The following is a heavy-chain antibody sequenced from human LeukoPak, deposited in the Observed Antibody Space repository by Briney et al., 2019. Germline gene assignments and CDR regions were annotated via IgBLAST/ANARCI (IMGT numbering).Heavy chain of an antibody. Sequence: PGESLRLSCAASGFTFSNYNMNWVRQAPGKGLEWLSTISNSGSYIYYPDSVKGRFTISRDNAKNSLFLQMSSLRAEDTAVYYCARDPPSFQHWGQGTLVTVS. CDR2: ISNSGSYI. V-gene: IGHV3-21*01. CDR3: ARDPPSFQH. CDR1: GFTFSNYN. J-gene: IGHJ1*01.